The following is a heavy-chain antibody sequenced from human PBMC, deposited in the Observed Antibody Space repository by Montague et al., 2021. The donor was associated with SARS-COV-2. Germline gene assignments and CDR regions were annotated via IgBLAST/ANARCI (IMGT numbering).Heavy chain of an antibody. CDR2: TYYRSMWKS. V-gene: IGHV6-1*01. D-gene: IGHD6-13*01. CDR3: VRGIEAAGSYDY. J-gene: IGHJ4*02. Sequence: CPISGDSVSRNSATWNWIRQSPSRGLEWLGRTYYRSMWKSDYARSVKSRIAINPDTSKNQFSLQLSSVTPEVTALYYCVRGIEAAGSYDYWGQGTLVTVSS. CDR1: GDSVSRNSAT.